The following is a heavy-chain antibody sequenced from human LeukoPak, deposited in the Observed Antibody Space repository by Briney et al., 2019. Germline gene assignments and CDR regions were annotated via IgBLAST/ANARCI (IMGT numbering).Heavy chain of an antibody. CDR3: ARDRPSQWELLRGDYYYYMDV. CDR1: GGSFSDFY. J-gene: IGHJ6*03. Sequence: SETLSLTCAVYGGSFSDFYWSWIHQSPGKGLEWIGEINHSRGTNYNPSLKSRVTMSVDTSKNQFSLKLSSVTAADTAVYYCARDRPSQWELLRGDYYYYMDVWGKGTTVTISS. CDR2: INHSRGT. V-gene: IGHV4-34*01. D-gene: IGHD1-26*01.